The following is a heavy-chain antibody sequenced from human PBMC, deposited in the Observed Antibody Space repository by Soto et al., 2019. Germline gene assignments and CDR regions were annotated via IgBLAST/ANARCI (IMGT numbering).Heavy chain of an antibody. Sequence: SETLSLTCTVSGGSISSSSYYWGWIRQPPGKGLEWIGSIYYSGSTYYNPSLKSRVTISVDTSKNQFSLKLSSVTAADTAVYYCARHRYIVVVVAGYFDYWGQGTLVTVSS. CDR3: ARHRYIVVVVAGYFDY. CDR1: GGSISSSSYY. D-gene: IGHD2-15*01. J-gene: IGHJ4*02. CDR2: IYYSGST. V-gene: IGHV4-39*01.